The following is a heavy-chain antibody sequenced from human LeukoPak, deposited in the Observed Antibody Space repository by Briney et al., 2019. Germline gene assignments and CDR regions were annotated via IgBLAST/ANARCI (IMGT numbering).Heavy chain of an antibody. CDR1: GFTVSSNY. Sequence: HPGGSLRLSCAASGFTVSSNYMSWVRQAPGKGLEWLSVISGGSSGSTYYADSVKGRFTISRDNSKNTLYLQMNSLRAEDTAVYYCARAPHIGFGGNDYWGQGTLVTVSS. D-gene: IGHD3-10*01. J-gene: IGHJ4*02. CDR3: ARAPHIGFGGNDY. CDR2: ISGGSSGST. V-gene: IGHV3-53*01.